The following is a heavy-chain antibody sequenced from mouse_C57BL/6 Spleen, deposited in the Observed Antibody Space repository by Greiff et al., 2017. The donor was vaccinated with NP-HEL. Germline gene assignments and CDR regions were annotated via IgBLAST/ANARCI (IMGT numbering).Heavy chain of an antibody. J-gene: IGHJ3*01. CDR2: IYPGNSDT. D-gene: IGHD1-1*02. CDR1: GYTFTSYW. CDR3: TRRELGPVAWFAY. Sequence: VQLQQSGTVLARPGASVKMSCKTSGYTFTSYWMHWVKQRPGQGLEWIGAIYPGNSDTSYNQKFKGKAKLTAVTSASTAYMELSSLTNEDSAVYYCTRRELGPVAWFAYWGQGTLVTVSA. V-gene: IGHV1-5*01.